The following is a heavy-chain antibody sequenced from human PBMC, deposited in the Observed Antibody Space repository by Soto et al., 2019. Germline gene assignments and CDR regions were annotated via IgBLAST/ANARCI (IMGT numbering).Heavy chain of an antibody. CDR3: ARHFGDAEYFQH. D-gene: IGHD3-10*01. Sequence: QLQLQESGPGLVKPSETLSLTCTVSGSSISSSSYYWGWIRQPPGKGLEWIGSIYYSGSTYYNPSLKSRVTISVDTSKNQFSLKLSSVTAADTAVYYCARHFGDAEYFQHWGQGTLVTVSS. CDR1: GSSISSSSYY. V-gene: IGHV4-39*01. J-gene: IGHJ1*01. CDR2: IYYSGST.